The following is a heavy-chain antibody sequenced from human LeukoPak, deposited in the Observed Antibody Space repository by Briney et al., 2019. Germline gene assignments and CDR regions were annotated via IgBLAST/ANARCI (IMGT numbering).Heavy chain of an antibody. V-gene: IGHV7-4-1*02. J-gene: IGHJ5*01. D-gene: IGHD3-16*01. Sequence: GASVKVSCKASGYSFTNYAMNWVRQAPGQGLEWMGWIHPSTGNPTYAQGFTGRFVFSLDTSVSTTYLQISSLKAEDTAVYYCARAYQPLGGLSFPDSWGQGTLVTVSS. CDR3: ARAYQPLGGLSFPDS. CDR1: GYSFTNYA. CDR2: IHPSTGNP.